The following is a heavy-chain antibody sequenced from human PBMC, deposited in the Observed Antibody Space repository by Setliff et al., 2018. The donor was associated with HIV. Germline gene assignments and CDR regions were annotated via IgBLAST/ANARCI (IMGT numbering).Heavy chain of an antibody. CDR2: IPHNGGT. J-gene: IGHJ4*02. CDR1: GYSIGIGSF. CDR3: ARYSTLTTNFDY. D-gene: IGHD4-17*01. V-gene: IGHV4-38-2*01. Sequence: SETLSLTCAVSGYSIGIGSFWGWIRQPPGKGLEWIATIPHNGGTYYNPDPSLTGRVTISVDTSKNQFSLKLAFVTAADTAVYYCARYSTLTTNFDYWGQGTLVTVSS.